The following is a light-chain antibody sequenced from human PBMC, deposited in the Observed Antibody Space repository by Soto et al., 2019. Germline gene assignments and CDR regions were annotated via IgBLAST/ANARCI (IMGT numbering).Light chain of an antibody. CDR2: EDN. J-gene: IGLJ3*02. Sequence: NFMLTQPHSVSESPGKTVIISCTRSSGSIASNYVQWYQQRPGSSPTTEIYEDNQRASGVPDRFSGSIDSSSNSASLTISGLETEDEADYYCQSYDATNQVFGGGTKLTVL. CDR1: SGSIASNY. V-gene: IGLV6-57*01. CDR3: QSYDATNQV.